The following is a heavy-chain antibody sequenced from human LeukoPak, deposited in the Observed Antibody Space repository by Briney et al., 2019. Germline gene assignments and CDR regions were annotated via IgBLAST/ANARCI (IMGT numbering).Heavy chain of an antibody. J-gene: IGHJ4*02. CDR2: IYPGDSDT. CDR1: GYSFTTYW. CDR3: ARVHYYETSDWGNYFDY. D-gene: IGHD3-22*01. Sequence: GESLKTSCKGSGYSFTTYWVGWLRPMPGKGLEWMGTIYPGDSDTRYSPSFQGQVTISADKSISTAYLQWSSLKASDTAMYYCARVHYYETSDWGNYFDYWGQGTLVTVSS. V-gene: IGHV5-51*01.